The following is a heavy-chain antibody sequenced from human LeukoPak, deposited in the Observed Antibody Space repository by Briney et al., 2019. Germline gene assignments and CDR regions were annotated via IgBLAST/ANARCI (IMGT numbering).Heavy chain of an antibody. CDR3: ARGLAAAGYNWFDP. Sequence: PSQTLSLTCTVSGGSISSGGYYWSWIRQPPGKGLEWIGYIYHSGSTYYNPSLKSRVTISVDRSKNQFSLKLSSVTAADTAVYYCARGLAAAGYNWFDPWGQGTLVTVSS. V-gene: IGHV4-30-2*01. J-gene: IGHJ5*02. D-gene: IGHD6-13*01. CDR2: IYHSGST. CDR1: GGSISSGGYY.